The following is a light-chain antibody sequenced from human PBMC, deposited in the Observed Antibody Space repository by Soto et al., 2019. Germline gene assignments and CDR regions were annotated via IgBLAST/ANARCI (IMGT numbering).Light chain of an antibody. Sequence: QSVLTQPPSASGTPGQSVTLSCSGSTSNIGSNAVNWYQQLPGTAPKLLIYKNNQRPSGVPDRFSGSKFGNTASLTISGLQAEDEADYYCCSYAGSYTVVFGGGTKLTVL. V-gene: IGLV1-44*01. CDR2: KNN. J-gene: IGLJ2*01. CDR3: CSYAGSYTVV. CDR1: TSNIGSNA.